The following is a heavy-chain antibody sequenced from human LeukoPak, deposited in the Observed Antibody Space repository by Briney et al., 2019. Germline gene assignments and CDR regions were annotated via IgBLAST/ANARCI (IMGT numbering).Heavy chain of an antibody. Sequence: GGSLRLSCAASGFTFSSYAMSWVRQAPGKGLEWVSGISGSGGSTYYADSVKGRFTISRDNSKNTLYLQMNSLRAEDTAVYYCAKGGSSGYYFLFDYWGQGTLVTVSS. CDR3: AKGGSSGYYFLFDY. CDR2: ISGSGGST. CDR1: GFTFSSYA. J-gene: IGHJ4*02. D-gene: IGHD3-22*01. V-gene: IGHV3-23*01.